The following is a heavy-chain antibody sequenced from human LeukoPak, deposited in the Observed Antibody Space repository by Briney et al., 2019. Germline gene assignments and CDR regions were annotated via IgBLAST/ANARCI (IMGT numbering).Heavy chain of an antibody. V-gene: IGHV5-10-1*01. CDR2: IDPSDSYT. Sequence: GESLKISCKGSGYSFTTYWISWVRQMPARGLEWMGRIDPSDSYTNYSPSFQGHVTISADKSFSTAYLQWTSLKASDTAMYYCARHAKAYGSSCDYWGQGTLVTVSS. CDR3: ARHAKAYGSSCDY. J-gene: IGHJ4*02. D-gene: IGHD6-13*01. CDR1: GYSFTTYW.